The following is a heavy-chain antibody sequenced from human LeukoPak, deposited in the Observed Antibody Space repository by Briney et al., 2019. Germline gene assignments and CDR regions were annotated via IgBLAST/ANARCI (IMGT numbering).Heavy chain of an antibody. CDR3: AREVVYKDGFDP. Sequence: GGSLRLSCAASGFTFSSYAMSWVRQAPGKGLEWVSGISWNSGSIGYADSVKGRFTISRDNAKNSLYLQMNSLRAEDTAVYYCAREVVYKDGFDPWGQGTLVTVSS. CDR2: ISWNSGSI. J-gene: IGHJ5*02. D-gene: IGHD2-8*02. CDR1: GFTFSSYA. V-gene: IGHV3-9*01.